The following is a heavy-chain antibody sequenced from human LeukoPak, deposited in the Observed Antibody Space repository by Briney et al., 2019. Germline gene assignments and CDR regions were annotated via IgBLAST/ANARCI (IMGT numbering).Heavy chain of an antibody. D-gene: IGHD1-26*01. CDR3: ASYSGIYSAFEI. Sequence: SETLSLTCTVSGGSISSYYWGWVRQSPGRGLEWLGNIFYNGGPYYNPSFKSRVAISVDTSKNHFSLTLNAVTAADTAVYYCASYSGIYSAFEIWSQGTLVIVSS. CDR1: GGSISSYY. V-gene: IGHV4-59*12. CDR2: IFYNGGP. J-gene: IGHJ3*02.